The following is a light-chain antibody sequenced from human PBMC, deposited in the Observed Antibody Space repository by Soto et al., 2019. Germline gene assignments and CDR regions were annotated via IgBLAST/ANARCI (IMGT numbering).Light chain of an antibody. Sequence: IQMTQSPSSLSASVGDRVNITCRASQGIRSDLGWYQQKPGKVPNLLIYAASNLQSGVPSGFSGSGSGTDFTLTISSLQPEDFATYYCLQDYNYPWTFGQGTKVDIK. V-gene: IGKV1-6*01. CDR3: LQDYNYPWT. J-gene: IGKJ1*01. CDR2: AAS. CDR1: QGIRSD.